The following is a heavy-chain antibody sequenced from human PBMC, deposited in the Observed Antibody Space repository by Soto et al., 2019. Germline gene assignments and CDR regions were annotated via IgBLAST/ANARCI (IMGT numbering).Heavy chain of an antibody. D-gene: IGHD4-17*01. CDR1: GFTFNNYA. V-gene: IGHV3-23*01. J-gene: IGHJ3*01. Sequence: GGSLRLSCAASGFTFNNYAMSWVRQVPGKGLEWVSGISASGGSTYYADSVKGRFTVSRDSSKNTLSLQMNSLRAEDTAVYYCAEDPSGEYVGGLEFWCHGTMLEVSS. CDR3: AEDPSGEYVGGLEF. CDR2: ISASGGST.